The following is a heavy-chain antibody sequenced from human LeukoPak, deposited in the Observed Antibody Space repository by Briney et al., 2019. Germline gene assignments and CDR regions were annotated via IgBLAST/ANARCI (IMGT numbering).Heavy chain of an antibody. D-gene: IGHD2-21*02. J-gene: IGHJ4*02. CDR2: IKQDGSEK. Sequence: PGGSLRLFCAASGFNFSSYWMSWVRQAPGKGLEWVANIKQDGSEKYYVDSVKGRFTISRDNAKNSLYLEMNSLRAEDTAVYYCARVRDCGGDCYNYYFDYWGQGTLVTVSS. CDR1: GFNFSSYW. V-gene: IGHV3-7*01. CDR3: ARVRDCGGDCYNYYFDY.